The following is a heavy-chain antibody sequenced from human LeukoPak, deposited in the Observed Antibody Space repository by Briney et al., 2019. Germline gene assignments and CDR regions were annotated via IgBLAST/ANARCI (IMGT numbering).Heavy chain of an antibody. V-gene: IGHV1-18*04. J-gene: IGHJ4*02. D-gene: IGHD4-11*01. CDR1: GYTFTGYY. CDR2: IIPIFGTA. Sequence: GASVKVSCKASGYTFTGYYMHWVRQAPGQGLEWMGGIIPIFGTANYAQKLQGRVTMTTDTSTSTAYMELRSLRSDDTAVYYCARDGDSNSPDYWGQGTLVTVSS. CDR3: ARDGDSNSPDY.